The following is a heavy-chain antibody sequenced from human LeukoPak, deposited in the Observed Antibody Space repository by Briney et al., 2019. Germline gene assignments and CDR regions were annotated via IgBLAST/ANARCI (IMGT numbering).Heavy chain of an antibody. CDR3: ARGSGYGDYEHY. J-gene: IGHJ4*02. D-gene: IGHD4-17*01. CDR2: IKQDGSEK. Sequence: GGSLRLSCAASGFTFSSYAMSWVRQAPGKGLEWVANIKQDGSEKYYVDSVKGRFTISRDNANNSLYLQMNSLRAEDTAVYYCARGSGYGDYEHYWGQGTLVTVSS. CDR1: GFTFSSYA. V-gene: IGHV3-7*01.